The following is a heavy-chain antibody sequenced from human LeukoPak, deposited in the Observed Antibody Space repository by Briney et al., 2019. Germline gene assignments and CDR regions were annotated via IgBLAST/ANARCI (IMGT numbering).Heavy chain of an antibody. CDR1: GFTFSSYS. CDR3: AKEPTSYSSGWYFHH. Sequence: GGSLRLSCAASGFTFSSYSMNWVRQPPGKGLEWVAVISHDGTTAFYADSVKGRFTISRDNSKNTLGLQMFSLRVEDTAVYFCAKEPTSYSSGWYFHHWGQGTLVTVSS. V-gene: IGHV3-30*18. CDR2: ISHDGTTA. J-gene: IGHJ1*01. D-gene: IGHD6-25*01.